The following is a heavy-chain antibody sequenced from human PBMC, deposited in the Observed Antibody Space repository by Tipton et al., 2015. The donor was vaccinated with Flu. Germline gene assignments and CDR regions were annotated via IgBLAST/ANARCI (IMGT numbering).Heavy chain of an antibody. J-gene: IGHJ4*02. CDR2: ISHSGRT. CDR3: ARSTYYYGSGSSDY. D-gene: IGHD3-10*01. CDR1: DYSISSGYY. Sequence: GLVKPSETLSLICAVSDYSISSGYYWGWIRQPPGKGLEWIGCISHSGRTYYNPSLKSRVTISVDTAKNQFSQRLSPVTAADTAVYYCARSTYYYGSGSSDYRGQGTLATVSS. V-gene: IGHV4-38-2*01.